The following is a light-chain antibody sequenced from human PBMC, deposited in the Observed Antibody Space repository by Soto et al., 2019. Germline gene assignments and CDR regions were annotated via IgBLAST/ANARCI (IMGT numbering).Light chain of an antibody. CDR3: SSYTSSSTYV. Sequence: QSVLTQPASVSGSPGQSITISCTGTSSDDGGYNYVAWYQQHPGKAPKFMIYEVSNRPSGVSTRFSGSKSGNTASLTISGLQAEDEAEYYCSSYTSSSTYVFGTGTKVTVL. CDR1: SSDDGGYNY. V-gene: IGLV2-14*01. J-gene: IGLJ1*01. CDR2: EVS.